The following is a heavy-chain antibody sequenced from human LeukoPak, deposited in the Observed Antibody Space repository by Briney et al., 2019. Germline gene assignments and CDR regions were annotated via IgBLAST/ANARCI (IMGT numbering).Heavy chain of an antibody. J-gene: IGHJ4*02. V-gene: IGHV3-72*01. D-gene: IGHD2/OR15-2a*01. CDR3: ARDWFHAIDY. Sequence: PGGSLRLSCAASGFTLSDHYMDWVRQAPGKGLEWIGRTKNKAQSYTTEYAASVKGRFTISRDNAKNTLYLQMNSLRAEDTAVYYCARDWFHAIDYWGQGTLVTVSS. CDR1: GFTLSDHY. CDR2: TKNKAQSYTT.